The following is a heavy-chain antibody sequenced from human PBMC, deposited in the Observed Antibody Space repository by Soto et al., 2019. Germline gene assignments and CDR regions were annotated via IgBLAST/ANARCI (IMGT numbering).Heavy chain of an antibody. V-gene: IGHV1-46*02. CDR2: IHPSGGGT. CDR3: ARGGHIVVVPALDY. J-gene: IGHJ4*02. CDR1: GYTFNTYY. Sequence: GASVKVSCKPSGYTFNTYYLHWVRQAPGQALEGMGVIHPSGGGTTYAQKFLGRVTVTRDTSTSTVFMELSSLRSDDTAVYYCARGGHIVVVPALDYWGQGTLVTVSS. D-gene: IGHD2-21*02.